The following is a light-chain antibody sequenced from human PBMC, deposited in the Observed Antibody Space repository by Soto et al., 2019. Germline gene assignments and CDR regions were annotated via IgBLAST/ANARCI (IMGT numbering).Light chain of an antibody. J-gene: IGLJ1*01. V-gene: IGLV2-8*01. CDR3: TSYTSSYIVV. CDR1: SSDVGASEY. CDR2: QVS. Sequence: QSVLTQPPSASGSPGQSVTISCTGTSSDVGASEYVSWYQQHPGKAPKLMIYQVSKRPSGVPDRFSGSRSGNTASLTVSGLQAEDEADYYCTSYTSSYIVVLGGGTKLTVL.